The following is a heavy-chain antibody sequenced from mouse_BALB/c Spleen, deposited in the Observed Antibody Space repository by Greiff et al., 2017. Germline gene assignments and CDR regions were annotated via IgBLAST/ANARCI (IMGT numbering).Heavy chain of an antibody. CDR1: GYAFSSYW. CDR2: IYPGDGDT. J-gene: IGHJ3*01. V-gene: IGHV1-80*01. D-gene: IGHD2-4*01. CDR3: AKDTDFTCAY. Sequence: QVQLQQSGAELVRPGSSVKISCKASGYAFSSYWMNWVKQRPGQGLEWIGQIYPGDGDTNYNGKFKGKATLTADKSSSTAYMQLSSLTSEDSAVYFCAKDTDFTCAYWGQGTLVTVSA.